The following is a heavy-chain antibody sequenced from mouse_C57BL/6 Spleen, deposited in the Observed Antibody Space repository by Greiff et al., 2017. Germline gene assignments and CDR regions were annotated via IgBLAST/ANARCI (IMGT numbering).Heavy chain of an antibody. Sequence: EVKLQESGPGLVKPSQSLSLTCSVTGYSITSGYYWNWIRQFPGNKLEWMGYISYDGSNNYNPSLKNRISITRDTSKNQFFLKLNSVTTEDTATYYCARGCVYWYFDVWGTGTTVTVSS. CDR2: ISYDGSN. CDR1: GYSITSGYY. V-gene: IGHV3-6*01. CDR3: ARGCVYWYFDV. J-gene: IGHJ1*03.